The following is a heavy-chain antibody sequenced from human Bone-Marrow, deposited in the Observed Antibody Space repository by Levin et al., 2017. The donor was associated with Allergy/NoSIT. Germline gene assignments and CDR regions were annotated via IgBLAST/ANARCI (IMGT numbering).Heavy chain of an antibody. J-gene: IGHJ6*03. CDR2: IYNNGNT. D-gene: IGHD3/OR15-3a*01. CDR3: VRGTGPYYYYIDV. CDR1: GGSISTFY. V-gene: IGHV4-59*01. Sequence: SETLSLTCTVSGGSISTFYWTWIRQPPGKGLEWIGYIYNNGNTKYNPSLKSRVTISVDRSKNQVSLRLSSVTPADTAVYYCVRGTGPYYYYIDVWGKGTTVAVSS.